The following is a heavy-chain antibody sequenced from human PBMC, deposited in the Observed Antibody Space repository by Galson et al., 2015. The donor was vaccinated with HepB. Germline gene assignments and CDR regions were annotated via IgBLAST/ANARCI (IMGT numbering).Heavy chain of an antibody. CDR3: AKIRGYSSGWSHFDY. V-gene: IGHV3-23*01. CDR1: GFTYSSYV. J-gene: IGHJ4*02. D-gene: IGHD6-19*01. Sequence: SLRLSCAASGFTYSSYVMSWVRQAPGKGLEWVSGISGSGGGTYYADSVKGRFTISRDNSKNTLYLQMNSLRAEDTAVYYCAKIRGYSSGWSHFDYWGQGTLVTVSS. CDR2: ISGSGGGT.